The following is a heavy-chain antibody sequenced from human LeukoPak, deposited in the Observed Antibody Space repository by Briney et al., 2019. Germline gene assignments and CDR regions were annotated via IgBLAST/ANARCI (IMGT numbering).Heavy chain of an antibody. D-gene: IGHD6-6*01. CDR3: ARSIAANNWFDS. CDR2: INSDGSST. V-gene: IGHV3-74*01. Sequence: GSLRLSCAASGFTFSSYAMSWVRQAPGKGLVWVSRINSDGSSTSYADSVEGRFTTSRDNAKNTLYLQMNSLRAEDTAVYYCARSIAANNWFDSWGQGTLVTVSS. CDR1: GFTFSSYA. J-gene: IGHJ5*01.